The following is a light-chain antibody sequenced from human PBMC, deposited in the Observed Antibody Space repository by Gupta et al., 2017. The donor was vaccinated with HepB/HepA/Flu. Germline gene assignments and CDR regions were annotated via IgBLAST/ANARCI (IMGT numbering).Light chain of an antibody. CDR2: RNN. V-gene: IGLV10-54*04. CDR3: SAWDSSLSAHV. Sequence: AGLTQPPSVSKGLRQTATLTCTGNSNNVGNQGAAWLQQHQGHPPKLLSYRNNNRPSGISERFSASRSGNTASLTITGLQPEEEADYYCSAWDSSLSAHVFGGGTKLTVL. CDR1: SNNVGNQG. J-gene: IGLJ3*02.